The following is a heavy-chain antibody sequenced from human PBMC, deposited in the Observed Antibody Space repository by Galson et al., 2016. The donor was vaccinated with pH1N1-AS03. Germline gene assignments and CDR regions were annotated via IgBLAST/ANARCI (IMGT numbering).Heavy chain of an antibody. Sequence: SVKVSCKASGDTSSSYAISWVRQAPGQGLEWMGRIIPIVGEIKYAQKFRGRVTIIADESTSTVSMAVSSLTSEDTAVYYCAKRLDGSGRINYPITHWGQGTLVTVSS. CDR3: AKRLDGSGRINYPITH. J-gene: IGHJ4*02. CDR2: IIPIVGEI. V-gene: IGHV1-69*11. CDR1: GDTSSSYA. D-gene: IGHD1-26*01.